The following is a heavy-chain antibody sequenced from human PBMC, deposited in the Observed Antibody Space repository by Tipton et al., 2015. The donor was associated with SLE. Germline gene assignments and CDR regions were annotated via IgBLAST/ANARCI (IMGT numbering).Heavy chain of an antibody. CDR2: ISSSSSYI. J-gene: IGHJ5*01. Sequence: GSLRLSCVASGLTFSNYAMNWVRQAPGKGLEWVASISSSSSYIFYVDSVKGRFTISRDNAKDSLYLQMNTLRAEDIAIYYCARGPVGATQRNWFDSWGQGTLVTVSS. CDR1: GLTFSNYA. V-gene: IGHV3-21*03. D-gene: IGHD2-15*01. CDR3: ARGPVGATQRNWFDS.